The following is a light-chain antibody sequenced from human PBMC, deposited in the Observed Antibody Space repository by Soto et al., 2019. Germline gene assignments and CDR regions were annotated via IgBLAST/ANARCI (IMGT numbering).Light chain of an antibody. CDR3: CSRAGSNWDYI. CDR1: SSGIGSYHL. V-gene: IGLV2-23*02. Sequence: QSVLTQPASVSGSPGESITISCTGTSSGIGSYHLVSWYQHQSGKAPKLIIYKVSQWPSGVSDRFSASKSGNTASLTISGLQAEDEADYCCCSRAGSNWDYIFGTGTKVT. CDR2: KVS. J-gene: IGLJ1*01.